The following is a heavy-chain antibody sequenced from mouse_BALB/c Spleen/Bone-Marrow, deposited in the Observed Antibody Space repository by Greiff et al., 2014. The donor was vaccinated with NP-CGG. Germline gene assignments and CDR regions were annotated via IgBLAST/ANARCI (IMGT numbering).Heavy chain of an antibody. D-gene: IGHD1-1*01. J-gene: IGHJ4*01. CDR3: ARRGVITTVVSTDYAMDY. Sequence: EVKLMESGGGLVKPGGSLKLSCVASGFTFSTYAMSWVRQTPEKRLDWVASISSGGRTYYPDSVKGRFTISRDNARNILYLQMSSLRSEDTAMYYCARRGVITTVVSTDYAMDYWGQGTSVTVSS. CDR1: GFTFSTYA. CDR2: ISSGGRT. V-gene: IGHV5-6-5*01.